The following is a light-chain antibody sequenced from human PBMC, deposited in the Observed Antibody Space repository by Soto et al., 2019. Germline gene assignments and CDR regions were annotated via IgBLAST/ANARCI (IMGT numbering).Light chain of an antibody. Sequence: EIVMTQSPATLSVSPGESVTLSCRASLTMNNNIAWYQHKPGQAPRLLIFGASSRATGVPGRFSGSGFGTEFTLSISSLQSEDFAVYYCQQYNNWPPLTFGGGTKVEIK. CDR1: LTMNNN. V-gene: IGKV3-15*01. CDR3: QQYNNWPPLT. J-gene: IGKJ4*01. CDR2: GAS.